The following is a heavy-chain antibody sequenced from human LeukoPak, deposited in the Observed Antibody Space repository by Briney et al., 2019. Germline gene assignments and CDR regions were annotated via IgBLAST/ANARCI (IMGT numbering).Heavy chain of an antibody. CDR1: GFSFSSYA. V-gene: IGHV3-23*01. CDR3: ARGRMLAS. D-gene: IGHD2-8*01. CDR2: IRGSDTRT. Sequence: PGGSLRLSCAASGFSFSSYAMSWVRQAPGKGLEWVSTIRGSDTRTYYADSVKGRFTISRDNARNSLYLQMNSLGDEDTAVYYCARGRMLASWGQGTLVTVSS. J-gene: IGHJ4*02.